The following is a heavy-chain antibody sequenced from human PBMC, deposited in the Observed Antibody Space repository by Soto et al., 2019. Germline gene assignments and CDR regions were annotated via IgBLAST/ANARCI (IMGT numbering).Heavy chain of an antibody. D-gene: IGHD1-26*01. V-gene: IGHV1-3*01. CDR1: GYTFTSYA. Sequence: QVQLVQSGAEVKKPGASVKVSCKASGYTFTSYALHWVRQAPGQRPEWMGWINAASGHTKYSKKLEGGVTITRDPSASTGYMELSSLRSKDTAVYYCGRSVVGATGEILYNAMDVWGQGTTVTVSS. J-gene: IGHJ6*02. CDR2: INAASGHT. CDR3: GRSVVGATGEILYNAMDV.